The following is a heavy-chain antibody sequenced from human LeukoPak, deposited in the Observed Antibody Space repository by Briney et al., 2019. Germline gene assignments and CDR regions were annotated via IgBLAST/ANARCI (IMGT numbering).Heavy chain of an antibody. V-gene: IGHV4-34*01. J-gene: IGHJ3*02. CDR2: INHSGST. Sequence: PSETLSLTCAVYGGSFSGYYWSWIRQPPGKGLEWIGEINHSGSTNYNPSLKSRVTISVDTSKNQSSLKLSSVTAADTAVYYCATDSGLGAFDIWGQGTMVTVSS. D-gene: IGHD3-22*01. CDR3: ATDSGLGAFDI. CDR1: GGSFSGYY.